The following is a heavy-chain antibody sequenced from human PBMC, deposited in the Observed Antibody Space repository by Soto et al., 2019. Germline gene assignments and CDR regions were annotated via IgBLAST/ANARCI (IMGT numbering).Heavy chain of an antibody. CDR1: GGSISSYY. Sequence: SETLSLTFTVSGGSISSYYWSWIRQPPGKGLEWIGYIYYSGSTNYNPSLKSRVTISVDTSKNQFSLKLSSVIAADTAVYYCARTMTTVTRWFDPWGQGTLVTVSS. CDR3: ARTMTTVTRWFDP. CDR2: IYYSGST. J-gene: IGHJ5*02. V-gene: IGHV4-59*08. D-gene: IGHD4-17*01.